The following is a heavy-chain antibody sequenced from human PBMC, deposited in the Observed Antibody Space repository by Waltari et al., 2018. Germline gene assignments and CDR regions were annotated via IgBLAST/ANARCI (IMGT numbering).Heavy chain of an antibody. J-gene: IGHJ4*02. D-gene: IGHD2-21*02. V-gene: IGHV3-7*03. CDR2: IKQDGSDQ. CDR3: ARMGATVLKSIDF. Sequence: EVQLVESGGGLVQPGGSLRLSCEGCGFTFRDYWMTWVRQAPNMGLEWVATIKQDGSDQYYVDHVKGRFTISRDNAKNSVHLRMDSLRAEDTAFYYCARMGATVLKSIDFWGQGTLVTVSS. CDR1: GFTFRDYW.